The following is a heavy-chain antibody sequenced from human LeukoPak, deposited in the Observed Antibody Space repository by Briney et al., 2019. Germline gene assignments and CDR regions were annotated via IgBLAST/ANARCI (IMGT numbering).Heavy chain of an antibody. CDR2: IRSKAFGGTT. CDR1: GFTFCDYT. V-gene: IGHV3-49*04. D-gene: IGHD6-19*01. J-gene: IGHJ4*02. Sequence: GGSLRLSCTASGFTFCDYTMSWVRQAPGKGLEWLSLIRSKAFGGTTEYAASVKGRFTISRDDSKSIAYLQMNSLITEDTALYYCTRKQSGIAVAGPLDYWGQGTLVTVSS. CDR3: TRKQSGIAVAGPLDY.